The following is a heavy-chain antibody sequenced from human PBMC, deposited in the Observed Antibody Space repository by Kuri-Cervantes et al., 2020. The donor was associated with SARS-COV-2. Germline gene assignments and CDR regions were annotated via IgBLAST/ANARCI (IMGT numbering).Heavy chain of an antibody. CDR3: ARGGGCTSTLCYTGDR. Sequence: GGSLRLSCAASGFTFSYHIMNWVRQAPGKGLEWVSTISGGGTYYADSVKGRFTISRDDSKDTLFLEMNSLRVEDTAVYYCARGGGCTSTLCYTGDRWGQGTLVTVST. D-gene: IGHD2-2*02. CDR1: GFTFSYHI. V-gene: IGHV3-23*01. CDR2: ISGGGT. J-gene: IGHJ5*02.